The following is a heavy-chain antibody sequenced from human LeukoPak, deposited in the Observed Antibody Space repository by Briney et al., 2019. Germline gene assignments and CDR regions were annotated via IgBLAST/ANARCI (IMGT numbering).Heavy chain of an antibody. J-gene: IGHJ6*03. Sequence: SETLSLTCTVSGGSISSSSYYWGWIRQPPGKGLEWIGSIYYSGSTYYNPSLKSRVTISVDTSKNQFSLKLSSVTAADTAVYYCARNGGPQWRYYDILTGSRPYYYYMDVWGKGTTVTISS. CDR2: IYYSGST. CDR3: ARNGGPQWRYYDILTGSRPYYYYMDV. CDR1: GGSISSSSYY. D-gene: IGHD3-9*01. V-gene: IGHV4-39*01.